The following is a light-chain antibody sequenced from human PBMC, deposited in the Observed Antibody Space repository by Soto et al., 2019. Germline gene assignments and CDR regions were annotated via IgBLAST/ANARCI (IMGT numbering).Light chain of an antibody. CDR3: HQRQSWPRT. J-gene: IGKJ1*01. V-gene: IGKV3-11*01. CDR1: QTVNSR. Sequence: EIVLTQSPATLSSFPGERATLSCRASQTVNSRLAWYQHKPGLAPRLLIYLTSNRATGIPARFSGSGSGTDFTLTISSLEPEDFAVYYCHQRQSWPRTFGQGTKVEIK. CDR2: LTS.